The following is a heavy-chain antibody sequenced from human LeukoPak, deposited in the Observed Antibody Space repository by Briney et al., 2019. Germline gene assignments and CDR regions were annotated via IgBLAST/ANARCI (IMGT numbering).Heavy chain of an antibody. CDR2: ISSSDSIL. J-gene: IGHJ3*02. V-gene: IGHV3-48*03. CDR3: ARTRLRTPYYYGSGRTTDAFDI. Sequence: GGSLRLSCEAPGFTFSSYEMNWVRQAPGMGLEWVSYISSSDSILYYADSVKGRFTVSRDNSKNSLYLQMNSLRAEDTAVYYCARTRLRTPYYYGSGRTTDAFDIWGQGTMVTVSS. CDR1: GFTFSSYE. D-gene: IGHD3-10*01.